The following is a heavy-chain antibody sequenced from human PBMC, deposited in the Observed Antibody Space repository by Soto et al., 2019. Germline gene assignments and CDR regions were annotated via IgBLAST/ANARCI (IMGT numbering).Heavy chain of an antibody. CDR2: IIPLFGTT. D-gene: IGHD1-7*01. CDR3: AAELGFGKLSVV. Sequence: SVKFSCKSSGDTFKNCVISWVRQAPGQGLEWMGGIIPLFGTTDFAQRFQGRLTITTDESTTTAYMELSRLRSEDTATYYCAAELGFGKLSVVWGQWNTVTFS. CDR1: GDTFKNCV. J-gene: IGHJ6*02. V-gene: IGHV1-69*05.